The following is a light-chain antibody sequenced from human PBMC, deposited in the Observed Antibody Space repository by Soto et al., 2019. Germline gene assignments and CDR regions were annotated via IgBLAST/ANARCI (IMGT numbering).Light chain of an antibody. CDR2: AAA. Sequence: EIVLTQSPGTLSLSPGEGGTLSCRASQSISSSYLAWYQQKPGQSPRLLFYAAASRATGVPDRFSGSGSGTDFTLTISRLEPEDFAVYDCQLYGGSHMFSVGQGTRLEIK. CDR3: QLYGGSHMFS. J-gene: IGKJ2*01. CDR1: QSISSSY. V-gene: IGKV3-20*01.